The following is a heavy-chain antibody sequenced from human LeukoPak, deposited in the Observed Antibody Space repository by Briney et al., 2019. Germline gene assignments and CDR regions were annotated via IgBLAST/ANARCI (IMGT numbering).Heavy chain of an antibody. V-gene: IGHV3-7*01. J-gene: IGHJ4*02. D-gene: IGHD5-12*01. Sequence: PGGSLRLSFVGSGFTFSRHWISWVRQPPGKGREGVAHRNYDGSEKYFVDSVKGRFTISRDNAKNSLYLQINSLRAEDAGVYYCARVPGTWWLHDYWGQGTLVTVSS. CDR1: GFTFSRHW. CDR2: RNYDGSEK. CDR3: ARVPGTWWLHDY.